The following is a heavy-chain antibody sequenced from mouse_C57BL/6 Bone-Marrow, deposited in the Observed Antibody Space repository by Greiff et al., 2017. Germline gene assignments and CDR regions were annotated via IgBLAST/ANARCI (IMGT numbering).Heavy chain of an antibody. Sequence: VQLQQSGPELVKPGASVKISCKASGYAFSSSWMNWVKQRPGKGLEWIGRIYPGDGDTNYNGKFKGKATLTADKSYSTAYMQLSSLTSEDSAVYFCARGDNWDSFDYWGQGTTLTGSS. J-gene: IGHJ2*01. CDR1: GYAFSSSW. V-gene: IGHV1-82*01. CDR3: ARGDNWDSFDY. D-gene: IGHD4-1*01. CDR2: IYPGDGDT.